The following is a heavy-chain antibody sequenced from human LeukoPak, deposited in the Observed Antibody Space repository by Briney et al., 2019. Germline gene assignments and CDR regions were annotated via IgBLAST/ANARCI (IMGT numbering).Heavy chain of an antibody. CDR3: ARVSYDFRSGSGNYYMDV. CDR2: ISSSGSTI. Sequence: GGSLRLSCAASGFTFSDYYMSWIRQAPGKGLEWVSYISSSGSTIYYADSVKGRFTISRDNAKNSLYLQMNSLRAEDTAVYYCARVSYDFRSGSGNYYMDVWGKGTTVTVSS. J-gene: IGHJ6*03. V-gene: IGHV3-11*01. D-gene: IGHD3-3*01. CDR1: GFTFSDYY.